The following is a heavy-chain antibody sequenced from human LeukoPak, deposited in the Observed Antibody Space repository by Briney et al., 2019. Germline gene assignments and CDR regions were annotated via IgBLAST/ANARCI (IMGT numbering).Heavy chain of an antibody. CDR2: INHSGST. D-gene: IGHD5-12*01. CDR1: GGSFSGYY. Sequence: SETLSLTCAVYGGSFSGYYWSWIRQPPGKGLEWIGEINHSGSTNYNPSLKSRVTISVDTSKNQFSLKLSSVTAADTAVYYCARSPYENYFDYWGQGTLITVSS. CDR3: ARSPYENYFDY. J-gene: IGHJ4*02. V-gene: IGHV4-34*01.